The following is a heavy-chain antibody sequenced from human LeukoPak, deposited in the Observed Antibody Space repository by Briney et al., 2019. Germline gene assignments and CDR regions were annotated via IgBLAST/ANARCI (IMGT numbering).Heavy chain of an antibody. Sequence: TGGSLRLSCAASGFTFSSYSMNWVRQAPGKGLEWVSSISSSSSYIYYADSVKGRFTISRDNAKNSLYLQMNSLRAEDTAVYYCARDLGGSSWYFGMDVWGKGTTVTVSS. CDR3: ARDLGGSSWYFGMDV. D-gene: IGHD6-13*01. CDR1: GFTFSSYS. CDR2: ISSSSSYI. J-gene: IGHJ6*04. V-gene: IGHV3-21*01.